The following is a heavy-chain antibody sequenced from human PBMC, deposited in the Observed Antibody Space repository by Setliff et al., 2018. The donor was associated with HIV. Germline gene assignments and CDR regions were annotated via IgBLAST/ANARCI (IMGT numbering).Heavy chain of an antibody. CDR2: IYYSGST. CDR3: ARHSPSDY. J-gene: IGHJ4*02. Sequence: PSETLSLTCTVSGGSISSSSYYWGWIRQPPGKGLEWIGSIYYSGSTYYNSSLKSRVTIFVDTSKNQLSLKLRSVTAADTAVYYCARHSPSDYWGQGTLVTVSS. CDR1: GGSISSSSYY. V-gene: IGHV4-39*01.